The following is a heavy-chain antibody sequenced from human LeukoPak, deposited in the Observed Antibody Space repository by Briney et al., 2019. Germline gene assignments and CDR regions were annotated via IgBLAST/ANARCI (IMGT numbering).Heavy chain of an antibody. CDR3: ARDFSAEALDI. V-gene: IGHV3-23*01. CDR1: GFTFSSHA. J-gene: IGHJ3*02. Sequence: GGSLRLSCAASGFTFSSHAMSWVRQAPGKGLEWVSAISGSGGSTYYAESVKGRFTVSRDNSKNTLYLQMNSLRAEDTAVYYCARDFSAEALDIWGQGTMVTVSS. CDR2: ISGSGGST. D-gene: IGHD2/OR15-2a*01.